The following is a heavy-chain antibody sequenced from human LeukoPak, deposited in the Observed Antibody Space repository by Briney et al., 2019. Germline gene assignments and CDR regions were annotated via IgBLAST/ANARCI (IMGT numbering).Heavy chain of an antibody. Sequence: ASVKVSCKASGGTFSSYAISWVRQAPGQGLEWMGGIIPIFGTANYAQKFQGRVTITADKSTSTAYMELSSLRSEDTAVYYCAREGGGYYYDSSGTTSFDYWGQGTLVTVSS. CDR1: GGTFSSYA. V-gene: IGHV1-69*06. J-gene: IGHJ4*02. CDR3: AREGGGYYYDSSGTTSFDY. D-gene: IGHD3-22*01. CDR2: IIPIFGTA.